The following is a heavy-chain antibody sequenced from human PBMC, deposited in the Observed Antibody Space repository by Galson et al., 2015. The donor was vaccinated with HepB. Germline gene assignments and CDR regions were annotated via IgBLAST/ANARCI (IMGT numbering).Heavy chain of an antibody. V-gene: IGHV1-69*10. CDR1: GGTFSSYA. CDR2: IIPILGIA. J-gene: IGHJ4*02. Sequence: SVKVSCKASGGTFSSYAISWVRQAPGQGLEWMGGIIPILGIANYAQKFQGRVTITADKSTSTAYMELSSLRSEDTAVYYCAGGSHMITFGGVIEYWGQGTLVTVSS. D-gene: IGHD3-16*02. CDR3: AGGSHMITFGGVIEY.